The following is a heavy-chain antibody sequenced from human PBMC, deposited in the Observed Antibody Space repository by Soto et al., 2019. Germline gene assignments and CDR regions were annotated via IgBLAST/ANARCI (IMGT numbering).Heavy chain of an antibody. CDR3: ARDDTAMAYYYYGMDV. CDR2: ISAYNGNT. D-gene: IGHD5-18*01. Sequence: ASVKVSCKASGYTFTSYGISWVRQAPGQGLEWMGWISAYNGNTNYAQKLQGRVTMTTDTSTSTAYMELRSLRSDDTAVYYCARDDTAMAYYYYGMDVWGQGTTVTVSS. J-gene: IGHJ6*02. V-gene: IGHV1-18*01. CDR1: GYTFTSYG.